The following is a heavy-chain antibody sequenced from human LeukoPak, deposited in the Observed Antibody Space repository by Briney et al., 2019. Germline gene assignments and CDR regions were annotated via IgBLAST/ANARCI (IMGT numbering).Heavy chain of an antibody. CDR2: ISSSSSTI. V-gene: IGHV3-48*01. D-gene: IGHD2-21*01. Sequence: PGGSLRLSCAASGFTFSSYSMNWVRQAPGKGLEWVSYISSSSSTIYYADSVKGRFTISRDNSKNTLYLQMNSLRAEDTAVYYCAKDVRNSFAAYGMDVWGQGTTVTVSS. CDR3: AKDVRNSFAAYGMDV. J-gene: IGHJ6*02. CDR1: GFTFSSYS.